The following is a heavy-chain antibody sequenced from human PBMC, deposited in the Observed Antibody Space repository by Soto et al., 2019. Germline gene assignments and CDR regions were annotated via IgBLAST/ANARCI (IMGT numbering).Heavy chain of an antibody. CDR2: IYYSGST. D-gene: IGHD2-15*01. J-gene: IGHJ4*02. CDR3: GSLTAAASYYFYD. V-gene: IGHV4-31*07. Sequence: TLRLTWTVSGGSISSGGYYWSWIRQHPGKGLEWIGYIYYSGSTYYNPSLKSRATISVDTSKNQFSLKLSSVTAADTAVYYWGSLTAAASYYFYDRGKRYLVRVYS. CDR1: GGSISSGGYY.